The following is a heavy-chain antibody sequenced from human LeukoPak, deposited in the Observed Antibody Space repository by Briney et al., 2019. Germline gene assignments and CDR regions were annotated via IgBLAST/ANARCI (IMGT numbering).Heavy chain of an antibody. CDR2: IGGRTSTT. V-gene: IGHV3-48*02. CDR3: ARDRVYYMDV. Sequence: GGSLRLSCAASGFTFSDYNMNWVRQAPGQGLEWLSHIGGRTSTTYYADSVKGRFTIFRDNAKNSLYLQMNGLSDEDTAVYYCARDRVYYMDVWGKGTTVTVSS. J-gene: IGHJ6*03. CDR1: GFTFSDYN.